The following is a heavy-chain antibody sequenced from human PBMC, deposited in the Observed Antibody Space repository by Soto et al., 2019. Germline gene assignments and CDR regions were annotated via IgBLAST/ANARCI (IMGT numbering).Heavy chain of an antibody. CDR3: ARSPPKWGLPSVYYFDS. CDR2: ISAHNGNT. D-gene: IGHD1-26*01. CDR1: GYTFSSYG. J-gene: IGHJ4*02. Sequence: LVQSGAEVKKPGASVTVSCKPSGYTFSSYGITWVRQAPGQGLEWLGWISAHNGNTNYAQKLQDRVTMTTDASTSTAYMELTSLRSDDTAVYYCARSPPKWGLPSVYYFDSWGQGALVTVSS. V-gene: IGHV1-18*01.